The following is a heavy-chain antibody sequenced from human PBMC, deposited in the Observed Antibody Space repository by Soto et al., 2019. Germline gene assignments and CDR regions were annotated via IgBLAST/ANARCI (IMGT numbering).Heavy chain of an antibody. V-gene: IGHV3-33*01. CDR1: GFTFSSYG. Sequence: PGGSLRLSCAASGFTFSSYGMHWVRQAPGKGLEWVAVICYDGSNKYYADSVKGRFTISRDNSKNTLYLQMNSLRAEDTAVYYCARVNTYYDILTGYYFREADYWGQGTLVTVSS. CDR3: ARVNTYYDILTGYYFREADY. CDR2: ICYDGSNK. D-gene: IGHD3-9*01. J-gene: IGHJ4*02.